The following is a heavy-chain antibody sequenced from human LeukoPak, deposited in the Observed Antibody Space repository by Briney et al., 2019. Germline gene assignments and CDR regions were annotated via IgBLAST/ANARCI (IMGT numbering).Heavy chain of an antibody. D-gene: IGHD3-3*01. V-gene: IGHV1-3*01. CDR3: ARVPVDYDFWSGYYVFDY. CDR1: GYTFTSYA. Sequence: ASVKVSCKASGYTFTSYAMHWVRQAPGQRLEWMGWINAGNGNTKYSQKFQGRVTITADESTSTAYMELSSLRSEDTAVYYCARVPVDYDFWSGYYVFDYWGQGTLVTVSS. CDR2: INAGNGNT. J-gene: IGHJ4*02.